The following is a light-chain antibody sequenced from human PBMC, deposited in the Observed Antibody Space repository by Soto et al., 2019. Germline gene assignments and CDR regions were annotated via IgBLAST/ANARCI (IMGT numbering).Light chain of an antibody. CDR1: RSIGNN. CDR2: SAS. J-gene: IGKJ4*01. Sequence: EIQVTQSPTSLSASVGDRVTITCRASRSIGNNLNWYQQRPGKASLLLIYSASSLQSGVPSRFSGSSSGTDFTFTISSLQPEDVATYYCQKYNSGLRTFGGGTTVEI. CDR3: QKYNSGLRT. V-gene: IGKV1-39*01.